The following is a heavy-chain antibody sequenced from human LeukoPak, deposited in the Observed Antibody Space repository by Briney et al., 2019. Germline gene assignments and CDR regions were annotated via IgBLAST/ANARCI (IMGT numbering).Heavy chain of an antibody. CDR1: GVSISNYY. J-gene: IGHJ6*03. Sequence: SETLSLTCKVSGVSISNYYWTWIRQPPGKALEWIGYIFNTGSTNYNPSLKSRATISLDTSQNQVSLELKSVTAADTAVYYCARQSRYYCMDVWGRGTTVTVSS. CDR3: ARQSRYYCMDV. CDR2: IFNTGST. V-gene: IGHV4-59*08.